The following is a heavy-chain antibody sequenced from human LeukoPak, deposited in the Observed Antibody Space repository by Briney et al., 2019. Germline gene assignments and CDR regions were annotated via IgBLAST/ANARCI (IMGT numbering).Heavy chain of an antibody. CDR3: ATDSYVSGSYYRLFY. V-gene: IGHV3-20*04. D-gene: IGHD3-10*01. Sequence: GGSLRLSCAASGFTFDDYDLNWVRQGPGKGQEWVSGISWNGRNTAYAESLKGRFTISRDNAKNSLYLQMNSLRAEDTAIYYCATDSYVSGSYYRLFYWGQGTLVTVSS. J-gene: IGHJ4*02. CDR2: ISWNGRNT. CDR1: GFTFDDYD.